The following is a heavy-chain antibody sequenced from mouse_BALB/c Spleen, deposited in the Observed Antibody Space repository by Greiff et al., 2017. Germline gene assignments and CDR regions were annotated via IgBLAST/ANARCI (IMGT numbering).Heavy chain of an antibody. CDR1: GYTFTSYW. Sequence: EVQLQQSGTVLARPGASVKMSCKASGYTFTSYWMHWVKQRPGQGLEWIGAIYPGNSDTSYNQKFKGKAKLTAVTSTSTAYMELSSLTNEDSAVYYCTYYRYDDDAWYFDVWGAGTTVTVSS. J-gene: IGHJ1*01. CDR3: TYYRYDDDAWYFDV. CDR2: IYPGNSDT. V-gene: IGHV1-5*01. D-gene: IGHD2-14*01.